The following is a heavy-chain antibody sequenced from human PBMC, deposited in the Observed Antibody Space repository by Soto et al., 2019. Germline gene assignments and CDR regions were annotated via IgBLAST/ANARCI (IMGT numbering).Heavy chain of an antibody. J-gene: IGHJ4*02. CDR3: AKDWGYFGTYCVN. Sequence: QVQLVESGGGVVQPGRSLRLSCAASGFSFSRYGMHWVRQAPGKGLEGVAVISYDGSDMYYRDSVKGRFTISRDNSKNTLYLQMNSLRAEDTAVYYCAKDWGYFGTYCVNWGQGTLVTVSS. CDR2: ISYDGSDM. V-gene: IGHV3-30*18. D-gene: IGHD3-9*01. CDR1: GFSFSRYG.